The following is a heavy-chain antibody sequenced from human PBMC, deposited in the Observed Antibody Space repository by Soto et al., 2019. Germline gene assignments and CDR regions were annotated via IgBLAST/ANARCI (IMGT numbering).Heavy chain of an antibody. J-gene: IGHJ4*02. CDR2: VYYSGST. CDR1: GGSISSYY. V-gene: IGHV4-59*08. D-gene: IGHD2-8*01. CDR3: ARHGVTHYYFDQ. Sequence: SETLSLTCTVSGGSISSYYWSWIRQPPGKGLEWIGYVYYSGSTNYNPSLKSRVTISADTSKKQFSLKLSSVTAADMAVYYCARHGVTHYYFDQWGQGTLVTVSS.